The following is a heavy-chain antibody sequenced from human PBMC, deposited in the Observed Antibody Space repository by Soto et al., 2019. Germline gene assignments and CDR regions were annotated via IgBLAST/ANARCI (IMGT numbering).Heavy chain of an antibody. J-gene: IGHJ4*02. Sequence: QLQLQESGPGLVKPSETLSLTCTVSGGSISSSSYYWGWIRQPPGKGLEWIGSIYYSGSTYYNPSLKSRVTISVDTSKNQFSLKLSSVTAADTAVYYCARALVGIAVAGTSPQFDYWGQGTLVTVSS. CDR2: IYYSGST. CDR1: GGSISSSSYY. D-gene: IGHD6-19*01. V-gene: IGHV4-39*01. CDR3: ARALVGIAVAGTSPQFDY.